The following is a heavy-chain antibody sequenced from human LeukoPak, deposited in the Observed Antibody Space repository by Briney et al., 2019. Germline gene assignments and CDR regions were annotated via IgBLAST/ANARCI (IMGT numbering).Heavy chain of an antibody. J-gene: IGHJ5*02. V-gene: IGHV4-59*01. CDR2: ICYSGST. D-gene: IGHD2-2*02. Sequence: PAETLSLTCTVSGGSISSYDWSCMRQPPGKALECIGYICYSGSTNYNPSLKSRVTISVDTSKNQFSLKLSSVTAADTAVYYCARGDCSSTSCYTRRYWFDPWGQGTLVTVSS. CDR1: GGSISSYD. CDR3: ARGDCSSTSCYTRRYWFDP.